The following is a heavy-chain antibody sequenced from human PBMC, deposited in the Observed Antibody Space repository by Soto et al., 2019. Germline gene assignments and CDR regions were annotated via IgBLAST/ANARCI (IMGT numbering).Heavy chain of an antibody. V-gene: IGHV3-30-3*01. CDR3: SRDILRLYSYGTSYGMDV. J-gene: IGHJ6*02. CDR2: ISYDGSNK. Sequence: QVQLVESGGGVVQPGRSLRLSCAASGFTFSSYAMHWVRQAPGKGLEWVAVISYDGSNKYYADSVKGRFTISRDNSKNKLYLQMNSLRAGDTAVYYCSRDILRLYSYGTSYGMDVWGQGTTVTVSS. D-gene: IGHD5-18*01. CDR1: GFTFSSYA.